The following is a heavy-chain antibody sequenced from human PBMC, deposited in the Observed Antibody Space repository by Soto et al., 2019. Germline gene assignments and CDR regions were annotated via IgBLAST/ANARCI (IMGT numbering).Heavy chain of an antibody. J-gene: IGHJ4*02. CDR1: GYTCTNSY. V-gene: IGHV1-46*01. Sequence: QVHLVQSGAEVKKPGASVKVSCKASGYTCTNSYMHWVRQAPGQGLEWMGIINPSGGSTIYAQKFQGRVSMTRDTSTSTVYMELISLRSEDTAVYYCSRRFCSGSSCYYLDFWGQGTLVTVSS. D-gene: IGHD2-15*01. CDR2: INPSGGST. CDR3: SRRFCSGSSCYYLDF.